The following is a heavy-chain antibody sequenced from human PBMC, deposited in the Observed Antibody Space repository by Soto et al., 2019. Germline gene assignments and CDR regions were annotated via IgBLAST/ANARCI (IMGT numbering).Heavy chain of an antibody. J-gene: IGHJ4*02. CDR3: AYRQAVAGTFDY. V-gene: IGHV2-5*02. D-gene: IGHD6-19*01. Sequence: QITLKESGPTLVKPTQTLTLTCTFSGFSLSTSGVGVGWIRQPPGTALEWLALIYWDDDKRYSPSLKSRLTITKDTSKNQVVLTMTNMDPVDTATYYCAYRQAVAGTFDYWGQGTLVTVSS. CDR2: IYWDDDK. CDR1: GFSLSTSGVG.